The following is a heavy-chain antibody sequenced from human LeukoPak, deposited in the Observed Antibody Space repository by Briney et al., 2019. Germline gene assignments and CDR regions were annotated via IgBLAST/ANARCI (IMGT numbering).Heavy chain of an antibody. CDR3: ARDSRLYIAAAGTPWFDP. Sequence: GASVTVSCKASGYTFTSYGISWVRQAPGQGLEWMGWISAYNGNTNYAQKLQGRVTMTTDTSTSTAYMELRSLRSDDTAVYYCARDSRLYIAAAGTPWFDPWGQGTLVTVSS. CDR2: ISAYNGNT. V-gene: IGHV1-18*01. CDR1: GYTFTSYG. D-gene: IGHD6-13*01. J-gene: IGHJ5*02.